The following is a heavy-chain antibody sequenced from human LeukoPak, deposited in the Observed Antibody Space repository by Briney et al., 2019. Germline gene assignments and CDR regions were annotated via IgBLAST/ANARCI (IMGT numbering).Heavy chain of an antibody. V-gene: IGHV3-30*04. CDR3: AREVERFGEFDY. D-gene: IGHD3-10*01. Sequence: GRSLRLSCAASGCTFSSYAMHWVRQAPGKGLEWVAVISYDGSNKYYADSVKGRFTISRDNSKNTLYLQMNSLRAEDTAVYYCAREVERFGEFDYWGQGTLVTVSS. J-gene: IGHJ4*02. CDR1: GCTFSSYA. CDR2: ISYDGSNK.